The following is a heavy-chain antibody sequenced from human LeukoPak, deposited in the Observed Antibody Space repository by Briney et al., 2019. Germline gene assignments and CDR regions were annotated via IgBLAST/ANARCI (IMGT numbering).Heavy chain of an antibody. CDR1: AFTFSTYS. CDR3: VRDISGYYFDY. V-gene: IGHV3-21*04. Sequence: GGSLRLSCAASAFTFSTYSMNWVRQAPGKGLEWVSSISSSGSYIYYADSVKGRFTISRDNAKNSLHLQMNSLRAEDTALYYCVRDISGYYFDYWGQGTLVTVSS. CDR2: ISSSGSYI. D-gene: IGHD3-22*01. J-gene: IGHJ4*02.